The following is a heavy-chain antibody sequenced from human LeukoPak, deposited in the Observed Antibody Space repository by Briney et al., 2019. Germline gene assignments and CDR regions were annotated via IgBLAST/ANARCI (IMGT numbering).Heavy chain of an antibody. D-gene: IGHD5-12*01. CDR2: IASSGLNT. CDR3: ARDIELST. Sequence: GGPLRLSCAASGFMFRNAAMTWVRQAPGKGLEWVSLIASSGLNTYYADSVRGRFTISRDNSKSTLSLQMNSLRVEDTAIYYCARDIELSTWGLGTLVTVSS. V-gene: IGHV3-23*01. CDR1: GFMFRNAA. J-gene: IGHJ3*01.